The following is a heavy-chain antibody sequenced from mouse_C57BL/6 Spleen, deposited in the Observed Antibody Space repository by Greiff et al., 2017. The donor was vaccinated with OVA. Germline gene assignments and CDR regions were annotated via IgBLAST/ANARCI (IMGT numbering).Heavy chain of an antibody. CDR3: TRRWDSSGPDY. J-gene: IGHJ2*01. D-gene: IGHD3-2*02. CDR1: GYTFTDYE. CDR2: IDPETGGT. Sequence: QVQLKESGAELVRPGASVTLSCKASGYTFTDYEMHWVKQTPVHGLEWIGAIDPETGGTAYNPKFKGKAILTADKSSSTAYMELRSLTSDDSAVYYCTRRWDSSGPDYWGQGTTLTVSS. V-gene: IGHV1-15*01.